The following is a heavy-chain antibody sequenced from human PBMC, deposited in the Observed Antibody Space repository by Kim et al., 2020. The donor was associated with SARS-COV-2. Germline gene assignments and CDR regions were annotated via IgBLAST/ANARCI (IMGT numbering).Heavy chain of an antibody. CDR1: GYTFTSYA. D-gene: IGHD6-19*01. CDR2: INTNTGNP. V-gene: IGHV7-4-1*02. CDR3: AARVSGYSSGWYPFDAFDI. Sequence: ASVKVSCKASGYTFTSYAMNWVRQAPGQGLEWMGWINTNTGNPTYAQGFTGRFVFSLDTSVSTAYLQISSLKAEDTAVYYCAARVSGYSSGWYPFDAFDIWGQGTMVTVSS. J-gene: IGHJ3*02.